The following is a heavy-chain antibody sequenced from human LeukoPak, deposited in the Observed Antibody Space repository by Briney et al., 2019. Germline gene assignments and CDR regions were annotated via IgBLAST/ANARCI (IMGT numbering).Heavy chain of an antibody. CDR1: GFTVSSNF. J-gene: IGHJ4*02. CDR2: ICSCGRT. CDR3: AKNVWDRSGWLIEY. Sequence: GGSLRLSCAASGFTVSSNFMSWVRKAPGKGLEWVSVICSCGRTYYADSVKGRFIISRDNSKNTLFLQMNNLGAEDTAVYYCAKNVWDRSGWLIEYWGQGTRVTVSS. D-gene: IGHD6-19*01. V-gene: IGHV3-53*01.